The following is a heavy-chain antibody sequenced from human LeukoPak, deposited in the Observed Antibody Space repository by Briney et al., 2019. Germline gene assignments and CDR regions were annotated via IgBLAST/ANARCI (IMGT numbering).Heavy chain of an antibody. CDR1: GFTFSSYS. CDR2: ISSTSSYI. Sequence: GGSLRLSCAASGFTFSSYSMNWVRQAPGKGLEWVSSISSTSSYIYYADSVKGRFAISRDNAKNSLYLQMNSLRAEDTAVYYCASFGGATYYFDYWGQGTLVTVSS. D-gene: IGHD2-21*01. V-gene: IGHV3-21*01. CDR3: ASFGGATYYFDY. J-gene: IGHJ4*02.